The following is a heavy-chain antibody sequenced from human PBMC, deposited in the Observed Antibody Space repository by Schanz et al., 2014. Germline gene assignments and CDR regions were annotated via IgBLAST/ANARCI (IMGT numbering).Heavy chain of an antibody. CDR2: IWNNGVTK. CDR3: ARPRFDYGEVDY. J-gene: IGHJ4*02. Sequence: EGQLAESGGGLVQPGGSLRLSCAVSGFTVSSNHMSWVRQAPGKGLEWVSVIWNNGVTKYYADSVRGRFTISRDRFQNTLYLRMSSLRAEDTAVYYCARPRFDYGEVDYWGQGTLXTVSS. CDR1: GFTVSSNH. D-gene: IGHD4-17*01. V-gene: IGHV3-66*04.